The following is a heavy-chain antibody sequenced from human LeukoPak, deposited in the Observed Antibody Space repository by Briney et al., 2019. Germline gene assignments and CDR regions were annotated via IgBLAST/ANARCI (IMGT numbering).Heavy chain of an antibody. CDR2: IYPGDSDT. V-gene: IGHV5-51*01. CDR1: GYSFTTYW. J-gene: IGHJ1*01. Sequence: PGESLKISCKGSGYSFTTYWIGWVRQMPGKGLEWMGIIYPGDSDTRYSPSFQGQVTISADKSISTAYLQWSSLKASDTAMHYCARLYNSGWSRAEYFQNWGQGTLVTVSS. CDR3: ARLYNSGWSRAEYFQN. D-gene: IGHD6-19*01.